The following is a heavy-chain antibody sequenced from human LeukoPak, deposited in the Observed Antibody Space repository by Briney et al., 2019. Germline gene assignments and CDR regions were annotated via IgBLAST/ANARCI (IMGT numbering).Heavy chain of an antibody. J-gene: IGHJ4*02. CDR3: ARHQRWGYEDY. CDR2: ISSSSSTI. CDR1: GFTFSSYN. Sequence: GGSLRLSCAASGFTFSSYNMNWVRQAPGKGLEWVSHISSSSSTIYYADSVEGRFTISRDNAKNSLYLQMNGLRAEDTAVYYCARHQRWGYEDYWGQGTLVTVSS. V-gene: IGHV3-48*01. D-gene: IGHD7-27*01.